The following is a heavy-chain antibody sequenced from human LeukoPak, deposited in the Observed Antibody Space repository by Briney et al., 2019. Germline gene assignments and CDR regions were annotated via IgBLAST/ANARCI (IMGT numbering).Heavy chain of an antibody. CDR3: TRELPGNYYYYYYMDV. CDR1: GGSISSHY. Sequence: PSETLSLTCTVSGGSISSHYWSWIRHPPGQGLEWIGYIYYSGSTNYNPSLKSRVTISVDTSKNQFSLKLSSVTAADTAVYYCTRELPGNYYYYYYMDVWGKGTTVTVSS. CDR2: IYYSGST. D-gene: IGHD2-15*01. J-gene: IGHJ6*03. V-gene: IGHV4-59*11.